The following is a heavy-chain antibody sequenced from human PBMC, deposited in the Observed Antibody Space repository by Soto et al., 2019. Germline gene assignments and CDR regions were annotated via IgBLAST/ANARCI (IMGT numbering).Heavy chain of an antibody. CDR2: IIPIFGTA. J-gene: IGHJ6*02. CDR1: GGTFSSYA. V-gene: IGHV1-69*01. D-gene: IGHD2-2*01. Sequence: QVQLVRSGAEVKKPGSSVKVSCKASGGTFSSYAISWVRQAPGQGLEWMGGIIPIFGTANYAQKFQGRVTITADESTSTAYMELSSLRSEDTAVYYCAIATGEKVPAAPEMDVWGQGTTVTVSS. CDR3: AIATGEKVPAAPEMDV.